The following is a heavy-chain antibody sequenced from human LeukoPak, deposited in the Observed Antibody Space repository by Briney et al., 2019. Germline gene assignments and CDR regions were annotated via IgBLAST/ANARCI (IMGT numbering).Heavy chain of an antibody. J-gene: IGHJ5*02. Sequence: SETLSLTCTVSGVSISSYYWSWIRQPPGKGLEWIGDIYYSGSTNYNPSLKSRVTISVDTSKNQFPLKLSSVTASDTAVYYCATSPVTTWWFDPWGQGTLVTVSS. CDR1: GVSISSYY. CDR3: ATSPVTTWWFDP. D-gene: IGHD4-17*01. V-gene: IGHV4-59*08. CDR2: IYYSGST.